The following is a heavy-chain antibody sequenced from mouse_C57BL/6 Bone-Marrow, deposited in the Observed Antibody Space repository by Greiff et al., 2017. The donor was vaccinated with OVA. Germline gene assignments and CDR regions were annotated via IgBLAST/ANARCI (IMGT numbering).Heavy chain of an antibody. CDR3: ARAFYGSTSFDY. D-gene: IGHD1-1*01. J-gene: IGHJ2*01. Sequence: EVQLVESGPGLVKPSQSLSLTCSVTGYSITSGYYWNWIRQFPGNKLEWMGYISYDGSNNYNPSLKNRISITRDTSKNQFFLKLNSVTTEDTATYYCARAFYGSTSFDYWGQATTLTVSS. CDR1: GYSITSGYY. V-gene: IGHV3-6*01. CDR2: ISYDGSN.